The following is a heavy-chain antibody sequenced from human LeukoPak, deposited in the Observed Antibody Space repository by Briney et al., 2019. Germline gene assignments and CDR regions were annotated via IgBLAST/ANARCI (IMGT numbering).Heavy chain of an antibody. Sequence: ASVKVSCKASGYTFTGYYMHWVRQAPGQGLEWMGWINPNSGGTNYAQKFQGRVTMTRDTSISTAYMELSRLRSDDTAVYYCARDGLRFLEWLLPDYYYYYGMDVWGQGTTVTVSS. CDR2: INPNSGGT. J-gene: IGHJ6*02. CDR3: ARDGLRFLEWLLPDYYYYYGMDV. V-gene: IGHV1-2*02. D-gene: IGHD3-3*01. CDR1: GYTFTGYY.